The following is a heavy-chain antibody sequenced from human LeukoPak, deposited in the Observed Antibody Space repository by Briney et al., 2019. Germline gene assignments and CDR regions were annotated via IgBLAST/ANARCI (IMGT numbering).Heavy chain of an antibody. Sequence: SETLSLTCTVSGGSISSHYWSWIRKPPGKGLEWIGYIYYSGSTNYNPSLKSRVTISVDTSKNQFSLKLSSVTAADTAVYYCARGSGRHSFDYWGQGTLVNVSS. D-gene: IGHD1-26*01. CDR1: GGSISSHY. CDR2: IYYSGST. J-gene: IGHJ4*02. CDR3: ARGSGRHSFDY. V-gene: IGHV4-59*11.